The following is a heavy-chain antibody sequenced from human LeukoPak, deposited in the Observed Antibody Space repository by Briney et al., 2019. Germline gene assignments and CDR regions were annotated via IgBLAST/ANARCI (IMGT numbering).Heavy chain of an antibody. V-gene: IGHV1-69*05. Sequence: SVKVSCKASGYTFTSYGISWVRQAPGQGLEWMGGIIPIFGTANYAQKFQGRDTITTDESTSTAYMELSSLRSEDTAVYYCAVEEGSGSYGWFDPWGQGTLVTVSS. D-gene: IGHD1-26*01. CDR1: GYTFTSYG. CDR2: IIPIFGTA. CDR3: AVEEGSGSYGWFDP. J-gene: IGHJ5*02.